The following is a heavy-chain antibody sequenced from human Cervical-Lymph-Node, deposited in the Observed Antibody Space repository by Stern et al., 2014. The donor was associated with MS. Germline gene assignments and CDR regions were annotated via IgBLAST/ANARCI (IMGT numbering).Heavy chain of an antibody. D-gene: IGHD6-13*01. CDR3: VRDQGGIAAS. CDR1: GGPFSSID. V-gene: IGHV1-69*01. CDR2: IMHLVGST. J-gene: IGHJ4*02. Sequence: QVQLVQSGAELKKPGSSMKLSCQASGGPFSSIDISWVRQAPGQGLEWLGGIMHLVGSTHYVQKVQGRVTIVADESKKPVYMEMSSLTSEDTAVYYCVRDQGGIAASWGQGPLVIVSS.